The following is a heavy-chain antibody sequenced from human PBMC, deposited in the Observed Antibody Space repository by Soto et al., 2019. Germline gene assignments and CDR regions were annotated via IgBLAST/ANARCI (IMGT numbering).Heavy chain of an antibody. J-gene: IGHJ6*02. CDR3: ARERGPGMDV. CDR2: IIPIFGTA. Sequence: SVKVSCKASAGTFSSYSISWVRQAPGQGLEWMGGIIPIFGTANYAQKFQGRVTITADKSTSTAYMELSSLRSEDTAVYYCARERGPGMDVWGQGTTVTVSS. V-gene: IGHV1-69*06. CDR1: AGTFSSYS.